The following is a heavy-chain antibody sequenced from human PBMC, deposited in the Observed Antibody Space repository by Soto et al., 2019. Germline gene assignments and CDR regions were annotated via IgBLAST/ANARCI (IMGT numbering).Heavy chain of an antibody. J-gene: IGHJ6*02. CDR3: ARLGYCTNGVCAYYYYGMDV. D-gene: IGHD2-8*01. Sequence: SETLSLTCAVYGGSFSGYYWSWIRQPPGKGLEWIGEINRSGSTNYNPSLKSRVTISVDTSKNQFSLKLSSVTAADTAVYYCARLGYCTNGVCAYYYYGMDVWGQGTTVTVSS. CDR1: GGSFSGYY. CDR2: INRSGST. V-gene: IGHV4-34*01.